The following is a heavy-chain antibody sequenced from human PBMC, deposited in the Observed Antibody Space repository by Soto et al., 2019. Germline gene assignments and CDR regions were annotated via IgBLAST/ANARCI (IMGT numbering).Heavy chain of an antibody. CDR3: ARHVLLRFGELTKTPYYYYGMDV. CDR1: GGSFSGYY. D-gene: IGHD3-10*01. Sequence: PXGTLSLNCAVYGGSFSGYYWSWIRQPPGKGLEWIGEINHSGSTNYNPSLKSRVTISVDTSKNQFSLKLSSVTAADTAVYYCARHVLLRFGELTKTPYYYYGMDVWGQGTTVTVSS. V-gene: IGHV4-34*01. CDR2: INHSGST. J-gene: IGHJ6*02.